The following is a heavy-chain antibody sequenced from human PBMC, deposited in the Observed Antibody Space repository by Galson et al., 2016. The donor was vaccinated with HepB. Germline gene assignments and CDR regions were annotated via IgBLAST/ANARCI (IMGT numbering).Heavy chain of an antibody. CDR2: ITTYNGNT. CDR3: GRERNWPWHCGIDCSSSDYYGMDV. CDR1: GYTFTTYG. Sequence: SVKVSCKASGYTFTTYGITWVRQAPGQGLEWMGWITTYNGNTKYAEKLQGRVTMTTDTSTTTAYMELRSLRSDDTAVYYCGRERNWPWHCGIDCSSSDYYGMDVWGQGTTVTVSS. V-gene: IGHV1-18*01. J-gene: IGHJ6*02. D-gene: IGHD2-21*02.